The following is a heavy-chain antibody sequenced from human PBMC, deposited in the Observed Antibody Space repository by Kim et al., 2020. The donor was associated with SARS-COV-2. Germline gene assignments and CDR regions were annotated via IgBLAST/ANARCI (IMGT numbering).Heavy chain of an antibody. CDR2: IYSGGST. J-gene: IGHJ4*02. CDR3: ARWPGITMIRDAYFDY. V-gene: IGHV3-53*01. Sequence: GGSLRLSCAASGFTVSSNYMSWVRQAPGKGLEWVSVIYSGGSTYYADSVKGRFTISRDNSKNTLYLQMNSLKAEDTAVYYCARWPGITMIRDAYFDYWGQGTLVTVSS. CDR1: GFTVSSNY. D-gene: IGHD3-22*01.